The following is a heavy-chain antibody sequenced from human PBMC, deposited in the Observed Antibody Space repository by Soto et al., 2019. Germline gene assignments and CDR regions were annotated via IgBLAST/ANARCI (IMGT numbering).Heavy chain of an antibody. CDR3: ATRITVFGLLIPPFDP. CDR2: INHTGGT. J-gene: IGHJ5*02. CDR1: GGSVNGYY. D-gene: IGHD3-3*01. V-gene: IGHV4-34*01. Sequence: PSETLSLTCAVYGGSVNGYYLNWIRQPPGKGLEWIGDINHTGGTHYNPSLKSRFTMSVDTSKNQFSLRLSSVTAADTAIYYCATRITVFGLLIPPFDPWGQGTQVTVSS.